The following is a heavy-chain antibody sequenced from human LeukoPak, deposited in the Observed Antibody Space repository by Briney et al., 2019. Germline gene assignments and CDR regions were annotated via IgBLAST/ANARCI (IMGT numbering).Heavy chain of an antibody. CDR2: ISGSGGST. CDR1: GFTFSSYA. J-gene: IGHJ4*02. CDR3: AKRRYYDSSGYYGY. Sequence: GSLRLSCAASGFTFSSYAMSWVRQAPGKGLEWVSAISGSGGSTYYADSVKGRFTISRDNSKNTLYLQMNSLRAEDTAVYYCAKRRYYDSSGYYGYWGQGTLVTVSS. V-gene: IGHV3-23*01. D-gene: IGHD3-22*01.